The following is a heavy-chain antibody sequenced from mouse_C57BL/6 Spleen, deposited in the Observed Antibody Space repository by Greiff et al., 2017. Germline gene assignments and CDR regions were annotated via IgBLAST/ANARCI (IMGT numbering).Heavy chain of an antibody. CDR3: ARSGFGYYGSSYDGFAY. J-gene: IGHJ3*01. CDR2: INTSNGGT. Sequence: QVHVKQPGTELVKPGASVKLSCKASGYTFTSYWMHWVKQRPGQGLEWIGNINTSNGGTNYNEKFKSKATLTVDKSSSTAYMQLSSLTSEDSAVYYCARSGFGYYGSSYDGFAYWGQGTLVTVSA. CDR1: GYTFTSYW. D-gene: IGHD1-1*01. V-gene: IGHV1-53*01.